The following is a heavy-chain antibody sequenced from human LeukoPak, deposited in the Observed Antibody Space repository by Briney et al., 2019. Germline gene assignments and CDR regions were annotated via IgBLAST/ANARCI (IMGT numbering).Heavy chain of an antibody. CDR1: GFTFSSYA. CDR2: ISGSGGST. Sequence: GGSLRLSCAASGFTFSSYAMSWVRQAPGKGLERVSAISGSGGSTYYADSVKGRFTISRDNSKNTLYLQMNSLRAEDTAVYYCAKDFSPYSGSYYSYYGMDVWGQGTTVTVSS. CDR3: AKDFSPYSGSYYSYYGMDV. V-gene: IGHV3-23*01. D-gene: IGHD1-26*01. J-gene: IGHJ6*02.